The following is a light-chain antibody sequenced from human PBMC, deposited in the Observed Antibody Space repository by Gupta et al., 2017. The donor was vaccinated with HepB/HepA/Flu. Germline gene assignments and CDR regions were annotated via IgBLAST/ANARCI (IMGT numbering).Light chain of an antibody. CDR3: ASWDDSQNGVV. V-gene: IGLV1-44*01. J-gene: IGLJ2*01. CDR2: TNN. CDR1: SSNIGGST. Sequence: QSVLTQPSSASGTLGQRVTISCSGSSSNIGGSTLTWYRQFPGTAPKLLIYTNNQRRSGVPVRFSGSKSGTSASLAISGLQADDEANYYCASWDDSQNGVVFGGGTKLTVL.